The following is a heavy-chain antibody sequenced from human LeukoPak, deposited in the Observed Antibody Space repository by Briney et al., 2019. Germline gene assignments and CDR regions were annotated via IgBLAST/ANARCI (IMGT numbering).Heavy chain of an antibody. CDR3: ARESGSPSWFDP. CDR2: INPNSGGT. Sequence: ASVKVSCKASGYTFTGYYMHWVRQAPGQGLEWVGWINPNSGGTNYAQKFQGRVTMTRDMSISTAYMELSRLRSDDTAVYYCARESGSPSWFDPWGQGTLVTVSS. V-gene: IGHV1-2*02. J-gene: IGHJ5*02. D-gene: IGHD1-26*01. CDR1: GYTFTGYY.